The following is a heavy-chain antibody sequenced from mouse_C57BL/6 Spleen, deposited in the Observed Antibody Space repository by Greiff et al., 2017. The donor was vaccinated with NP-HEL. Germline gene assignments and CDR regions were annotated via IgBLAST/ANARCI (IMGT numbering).Heavy chain of an antibody. Sequence: GGGLVQPKGSLKLSCAVLGFIFITYAMHWVRQAPGKGLAWVARIRSKSSNYATYYADSVKDRFTISRDDSQSMLYLQMNNLETEDTAMYYCVSGATGWYFDVWGTGTTVTAAS. J-gene: IGHJ1*03. CDR1: GFIFITYA. V-gene: IGHV10-3*01. D-gene: IGHD3-1*01. CDR3: VSGATGWYFDV. CDR2: IRSKSSNYAT.